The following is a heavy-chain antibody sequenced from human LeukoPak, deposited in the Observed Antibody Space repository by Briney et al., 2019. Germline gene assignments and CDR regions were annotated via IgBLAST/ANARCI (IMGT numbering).Heavy chain of an antibody. J-gene: IGHJ3*02. CDR2: IIPIFGTA. CDR3: ARRGGYHSDAFDI. Sequence: ASVKVSCKASGGTFSSYAISWVRQAPGQGLEWMGGIIPIFGTANYAQKFQGRVTITADESTSTAYMELSSLRSEDTAVYYCARRGGYHSDAFDIWGQGTMVTVSS. CDR1: GGTFSSYA. V-gene: IGHV1-69*13. D-gene: IGHD3-16*02.